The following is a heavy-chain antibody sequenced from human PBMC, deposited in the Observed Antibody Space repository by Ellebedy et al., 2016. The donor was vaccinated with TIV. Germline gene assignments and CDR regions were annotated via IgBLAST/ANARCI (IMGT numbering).Heavy chain of an antibody. V-gene: IGHV3-7*01. J-gene: IGHJ4*02. Sequence: GGSLRLSCAASGFTFSNYWMSWVRQAPGKGLEWVANIKQDGSEKSYVDSVEGRFAISRDNAKNSMYLQMNSLRDEDTAVHYCARDQWLGRAYYFDYWGQGTLLTVSS. CDR1: GFTFSNYW. CDR2: IKQDGSEK. D-gene: IGHD6-19*01. CDR3: ARDQWLGRAYYFDY.